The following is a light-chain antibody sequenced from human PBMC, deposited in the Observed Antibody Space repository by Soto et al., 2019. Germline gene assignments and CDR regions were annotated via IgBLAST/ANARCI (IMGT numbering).Light chain of an antibody. CDR2: GAS. CDR1: QSVSSSY. Sequence: EIVLTQSPGTLSLSPGERATLSCRASQSVSSSYLAWYQQKAGQAPRLLIYGASTRATGIPDRFSGSGSGTDFTLTISRLEPEDFAVYYCQQYVRSSYTFGQGTRLEIK. V-gene: IGKV3-20*01. CDR3: QQYVRSSYT. J-gene: IGKJ2*01.